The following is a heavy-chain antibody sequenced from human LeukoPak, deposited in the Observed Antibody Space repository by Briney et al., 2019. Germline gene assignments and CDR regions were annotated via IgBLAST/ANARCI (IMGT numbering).Heavy chain of an antibody. D-gene: IGHD3-22*01. CDR2: INHSGST. J-gene: IGHJ3*02. CDR3: ARAYYYDRTSDI. CDR1: GGSFSGYY. Sequence: SETLSLTCAVYGGSFSGYYWSWIRQPPGKGLEWIGEINHSGSTNYNPSLKSRVTISVDTSENQFSLKLSSVTAADTAVYYCARAYYYDRTSDIWGQGTMVTVSS. V-gene: IGHV4-34*01.